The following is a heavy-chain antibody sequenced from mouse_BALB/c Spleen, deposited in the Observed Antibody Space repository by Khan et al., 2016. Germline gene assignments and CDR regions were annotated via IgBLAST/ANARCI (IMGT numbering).Heavy chain of an antibody. D-gene: IGHD1-2*01. Sequence: EVQLQESGPGLVKPSQSLSLTCTVTGYSITSDYAWNWIRQFPGNKLEWMGYISYSGSTRYYPSLKSRISITRDTSKNQFFLQLNSVTTEDTATYYCASTPTAYYAMDYWGQGTSVTVSS. CDR1: GYSITSDYA. V-gene: IGHV3-2*02. CDR3: ASTPTAYYAMDY. CDR2: ISYSGST. J-gene: IGHJ4*01.